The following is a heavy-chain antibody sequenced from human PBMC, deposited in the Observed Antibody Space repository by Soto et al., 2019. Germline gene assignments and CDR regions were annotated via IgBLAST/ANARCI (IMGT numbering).Heavy chain of an antibody. Sequence: SETLSLTCTVSGGSISTYYWSWIRQPPGKGLEWIGYIYYSGNTNYNPSLKSRVTISVDTSENQSSLKLTSVTAADTAVYYCARHVSLSSGYYDYFDYWGQGTLVTVSS. CDR3: ARHVSLSSGYYDYFDY. CDR2: IYYSGNT. V-gene: IGHV4-59*08. CDR1: GGSISTYY. J-gene: IGHJ4*02. D-gene: IGHD3-22*01.